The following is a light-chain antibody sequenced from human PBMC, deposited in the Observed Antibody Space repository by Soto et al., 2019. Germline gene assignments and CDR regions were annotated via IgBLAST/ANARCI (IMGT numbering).Light chain of an antibody. V-gene: IGKV3-15*01. CDR3: QQYNDNWPT. J-gene: IGKJ1*01. Sequence: EIVMTQSPATLSVSPGERATLSCRASQSFIPNLAWYQHKPVQSPRLLIYGASNRATGFPARFSGSGSGTEFTLTINGLQSEDFAVYYCQQYNDNWPTFGQVTKVAI. CDR1: QSFIPN. CDR2: GAS.